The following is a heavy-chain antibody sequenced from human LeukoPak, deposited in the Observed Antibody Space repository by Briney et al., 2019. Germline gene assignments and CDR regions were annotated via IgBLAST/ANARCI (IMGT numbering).Heavy chain of an antibody. D-gene: IGHD1-26*01. Sequence: GGSLRLSCAASGFTVSDYYMNWIRQAPGKGLEWVSYIDRSGTYTNYADSVKGRFTISRDNAKNSLYLQMNSLRAEDTAVYYCARDLTVGPIFTDYWGQGTLVTVSS. CDR2: IDRSGTYT. J-gene: IGHJ4*02. CDR1: GFTVSDYY. CDR3: ARDLTVGPIFTDY. V-gene: IGHV3-11*06.